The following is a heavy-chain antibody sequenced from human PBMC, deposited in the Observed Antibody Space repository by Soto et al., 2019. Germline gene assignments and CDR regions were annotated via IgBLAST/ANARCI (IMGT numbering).Heavy chain of an antibody. D-gene: IGHD5-18*01. V-gene: IGHV1-69*13. CDR2: IIPIFGTA. CDR1: GGTFSSYA. Sequence: GASVKVSCKASGGTFSSYAISWVRQAPGQGLEWMGGIIPIFGTANYAQKFQGRVTITADESTSTAYMELSSLRSEDTAVYYCASKPRGYSYGTRWYFDYWGQGTLVTVSS. J-gene: IGHJ4*02. CDR3: ASKPRGYSYGTRWYFDY.